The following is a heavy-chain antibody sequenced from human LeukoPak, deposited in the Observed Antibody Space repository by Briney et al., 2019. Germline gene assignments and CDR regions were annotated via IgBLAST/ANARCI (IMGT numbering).Heavy chain of an antibody. CDR1: GGSNTSYY. CDR3: AREFSGTSIAARVFDS. D-gene: IGHD6-6*01. J-gene: IGHJ4*02. CDR2: IHTSGST. Sequence: PSETLSLTCTVSGGSNTSYYWTYIRQPAGKGLEWIGRIHTSGSTNYNPSLKSRVTMSVDTSKNQFSLNLSSVTAADTAMYYCAREFSGTSIAARVFDSWGQGTLVTVSS. V-gene: IGHV4-4*07.